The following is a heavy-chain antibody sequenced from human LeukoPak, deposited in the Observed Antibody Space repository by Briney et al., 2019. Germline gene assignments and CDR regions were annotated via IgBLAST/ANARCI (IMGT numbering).Heavy chain of an antibody. Sequence: ETLSLTCTVSGGSISSYYWSWIRQPPGKGLEWIGYIYCSGSTNYNPSLKSRVTISVDTSKNQFSLKLSSVAAADTAVYYCASGAYYYGSGTGWFDPGGQGTLVTVSS. J-gene: IGHJ5*02. CDR2: IYCSGST. V-gene: IGHV4-59*01. CDR1: GGSISSYY. CDR3: ASGAYYYGSGTGWFDP. D-gene: IGHD3-10*01.